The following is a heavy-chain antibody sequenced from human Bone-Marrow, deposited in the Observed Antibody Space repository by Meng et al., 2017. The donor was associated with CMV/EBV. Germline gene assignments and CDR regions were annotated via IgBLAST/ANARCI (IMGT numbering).Heavy chain of an antibody. CDR2: ISVYNGNT. J-gene: IGHJ4*02. CDR3: ARDMRGSSTRWIIVYFDY. CDR1: GYSFTSYG. Sequence: ASVKVSCKASGYSFTSYGISWVRQAPGQGLEWMGWISVYNGNTNYAQKLQGRVTMTTDTSTSTAYMELRSLRSDDTAVYYCARDMRGSSTRWIIVYFDYLGQGTLVTVSS. V-gene: IGHV1-18*01. D-gene: IGHD2-2*01.